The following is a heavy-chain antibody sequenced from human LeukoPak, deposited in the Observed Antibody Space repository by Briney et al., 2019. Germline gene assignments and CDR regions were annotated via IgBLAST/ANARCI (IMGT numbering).Heavy chain of an antibody. V-gene: IGHV1-69*06. D-gene: IGHD2-2*01. CDR1: GGTFSSYA. CDR3: ARDGAISVGFDP. CDR2: NIPIFGTA. J-gene: IGHJ5*02. Sequence: PSVKVSCKASGGTFSSYAISSVRQTPGQGLEWMGGNIPIFGTANYAQKFQGRVTITADKSTSTAYMELSSLSSEDTAVYYCARDGAISVGFDPWGQGTLVTVSS.